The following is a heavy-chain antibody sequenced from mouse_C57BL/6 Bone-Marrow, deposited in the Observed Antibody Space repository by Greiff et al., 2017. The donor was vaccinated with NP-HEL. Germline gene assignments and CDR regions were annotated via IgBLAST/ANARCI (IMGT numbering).Heavy chain of an antibody. D-gene: IGHD1-1*01. CDR3: ARDTNLAY. CDR2: INYDGSST. CDR1: GFTFSDYY. V-gene: IGHV5-16*01. Sequence: DVQLVESEGGLVQPGSSMKLSCTASGFTFSDYYMAWVRQVPEKGLEWVANINYDGSSTYYLDSLKSRFIISRDNAKNILYLQMSSLKSEDTATYYCARDTNLAYWGQGTLVTVSA. J-gene: IGHJ3*01.